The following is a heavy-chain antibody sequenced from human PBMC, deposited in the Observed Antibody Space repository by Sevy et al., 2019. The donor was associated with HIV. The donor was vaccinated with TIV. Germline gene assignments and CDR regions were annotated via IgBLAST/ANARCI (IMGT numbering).Heavy chain of an antibody. CDR3: ARHGRGAAMVPYYYYGMDV. CDR2: IYPGDSDT. V-gene: IGHV5-51*01. D-gene: IGHD5-18*01. CDR1: GYSFTSYW. J-gene: IGHJ6*02. Sequence: GESLKISCKGSGYSFTSYWIGWVRQMPGKGLEWMGMIYPGDSDTRYSPSFQGQVTISADKSISTAYLQWSSLKASDTAMYYCARHGRGAAMVPYYYYGMDVWGQGTTVTVSS.